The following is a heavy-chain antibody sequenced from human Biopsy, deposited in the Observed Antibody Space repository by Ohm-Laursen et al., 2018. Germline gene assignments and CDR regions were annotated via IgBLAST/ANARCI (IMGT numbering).Heavy chain of an antibody. CDR1: GDSISSYY. Sequence: TLSLTCTVSGDSISSYYWSWIRQPPGKGLEWIGYVYYTGSTDYNPSLQSRVTISVDTSKNHFSLKLSSVTAADTAVYYCARVRVWADSEGAFDPWGQGTMVTVSS. V-gene: IGHV4-59*01. D-gene: IGHD1-26*01. CDR3: ARVRVWADSEGAFDP. CDR2: VYYTGST. J-gene: IGHJ3*01.